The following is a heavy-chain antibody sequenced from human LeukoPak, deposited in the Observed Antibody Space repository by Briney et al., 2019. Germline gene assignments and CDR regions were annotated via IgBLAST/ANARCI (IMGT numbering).Heavy chain of an antibody. CDR2: INYSGST. Sequence: PSETLSLTCAIYSESFSGYFWSWIRQPPGKGLEWIGEINYSGSTNYNPSLKSRVTISVDTSKNQFSLKLSSVTAADTAVYYCARVSSGYNSGGTDYWGQGTLVTVSS. CDR3: ARVSSGYNSGGTDY. J-gene: IGHJ4*02. CDR1: SESFSGYF. D-gene: IGHD5-24*01. V-gene: IGHV4-34*01.